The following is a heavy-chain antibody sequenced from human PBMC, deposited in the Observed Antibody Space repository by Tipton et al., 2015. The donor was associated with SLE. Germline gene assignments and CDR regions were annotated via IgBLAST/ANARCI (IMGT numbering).Heavy chain of an antibody. CDR2: IHHSGRT. J-gene: IGHJ5*02. CDR1: GDSITDSGYS. Sequence: SGDSITDSGYSWNWVRQHPGAGLEWIGYIHHSGRTDYNPSLRSRVTISRDTSKNQFSLNVNSVTAADTAVYYCARQHSGGATDTWGQGTLVTVSS. CDR3: ARQHSGGATDT. D-gene: IGHD1-26*01. V-gene: IGHV4-31*02.